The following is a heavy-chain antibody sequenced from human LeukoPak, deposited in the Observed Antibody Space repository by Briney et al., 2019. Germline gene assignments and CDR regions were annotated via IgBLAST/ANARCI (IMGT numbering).Heavy chain of an antibody. J-gene: IGHJ5*02. D-gene: IGHD3-22*01. CDR2: MNPNSGNT. CDR1: GYTFTSYD. V-gene: IGHV1-8*01. Sequence: ASVKVSCKASGYTFTSYDINWVRQATGQGLEWMGWMNPNSGNTGYAQKFQGRVTMTRNTSISTAYMELSSLRSEDTAVYYCARVPPYYYDSSGPNPWGQGTLVTVSS. CDR3: ARVPPYYYDSSGPNP.